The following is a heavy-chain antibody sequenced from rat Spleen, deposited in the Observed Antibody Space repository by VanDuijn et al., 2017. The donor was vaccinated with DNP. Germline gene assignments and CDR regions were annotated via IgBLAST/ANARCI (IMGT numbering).Heavy chain of an antibody. CDR1: GFTFSDYY. Sequence: EVQLVESGGGLVQPGRSLKLSCAASGFTFSDYYMAWVRQAPTKGLEWVASISYDGGSTYYRDSVKGRFTVSRDNANSSLSLQMDNLRSEDTATYYCARHGVFYGLTFAYWGQGTLVTVSS. CDR3: ARHGVFYGLTFAY. D-gene: IGHD1-6*01. V-gene: IGHV5-20*01. J-gene: IGHJ3*01. CDR2: ISYDGGST.